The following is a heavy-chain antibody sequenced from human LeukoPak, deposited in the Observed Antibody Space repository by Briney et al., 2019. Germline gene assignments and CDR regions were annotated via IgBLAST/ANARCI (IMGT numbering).Heavy chain of an antibody. CDR2: IRYDGSNK. J-gene: IGHJ4*02. Sequence: GGSLRLSCAASGFTFSNYGMHWVRQAPGKGLEWVAFIRYDGSNKYYADSVKGRFTIPRDNSRNTLYLQMNSLRAEDTAMYYCAKAPSRGYDTSGYYHWGQGTLVTVSS. CDR3: AKAPSRGYDTSGYYH. D-gene: IGHD3-22*01. V-gene: IGHV3-30*02. CDR1: GFTFSNYG.